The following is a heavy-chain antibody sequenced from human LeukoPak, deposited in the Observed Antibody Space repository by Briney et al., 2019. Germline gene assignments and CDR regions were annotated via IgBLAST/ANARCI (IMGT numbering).Heavy chain of an antibody. D-gene: IGHD3-9*01. CDR3: ATFTVLRYFDWFQGGPNDY. J-gene: IGHJ4*02. CDR2: IYYSGST. V-gene: IGHV4-39*01. Sequence: SETLSLTCSVSGDSISTSSSYWGWIRQPPGKGLEWIGSIYYSGSTYYNPSLKSRVTISVDTTKNQFSLKLSSVTAADTAVYYCATFTVLRYFDWFQGGPNDYWGQGTLVTVSS. CDR1: GDSISTSSSY.